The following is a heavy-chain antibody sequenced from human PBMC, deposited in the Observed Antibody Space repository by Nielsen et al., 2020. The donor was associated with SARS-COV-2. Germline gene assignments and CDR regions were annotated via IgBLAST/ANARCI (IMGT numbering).Heavy chain of an antibody. V-gene: IGHV3-48*01. CDR2: ISSGSSTI. CDR3: AKLGSGSYPFDY. CDR1: EFTFSAYG. Sequence: GESLKISCAASEFTFSAYGMNWVRQAPGKGLEWVSYISSGSSTIYYVDSVKGRFTISRDSAKNLVYLQMNSLRAEDTALYYCAKLGSGSYPFDYWGQGTLVTVSS. D-gene: IGHD3-10*01. J-gene: IGHJ4*02.